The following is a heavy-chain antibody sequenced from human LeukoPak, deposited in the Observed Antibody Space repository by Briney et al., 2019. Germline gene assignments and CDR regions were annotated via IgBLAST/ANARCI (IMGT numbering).Heavy chain of an antibody. CDR3: ARDFSLQLFDY. D-gene: IGHD5-24*01. CDR1: GSTFSSYG. Sequence: GGSLRLSCAASGSTFSSYGFHWVRQAPGKGLEWVAVIWSDGSYKYYADSVKGRFTISRDDSKNTLYLQMNSLRAEDTAVYYCARDFSLQLFDYWGQGTLVTVSS. V-gene: IGHV3-33*01. J-gene: IGHJ4*02. CDR2: IWSDGSYK.